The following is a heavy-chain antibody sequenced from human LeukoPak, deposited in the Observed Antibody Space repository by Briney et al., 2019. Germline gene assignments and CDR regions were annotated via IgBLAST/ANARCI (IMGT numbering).Heavy chain of an antibody. CDR1: GVSFSGYY. J-gene: IGHJ4*02. CDR3: ARRRIAAAGTWGY. D-gene: IGHD6-13*01. Sequence: SETLSLACAVYGVSFSGYYWSWIRQPPGKGLEWIGEINHSGSTNYNPSLKSRVTISVDTSKNQFSLKLSSVTAADTAVYYCARRRIAAAGTWGYWGQGTLVTVSS. V-gene: IGHV4-34*01. CDR2: INHSGST.